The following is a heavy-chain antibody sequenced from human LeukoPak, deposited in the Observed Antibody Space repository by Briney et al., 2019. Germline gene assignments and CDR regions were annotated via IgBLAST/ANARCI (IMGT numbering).Heavy chain of an antibody. CDR1: GFTFASYA. CDR3: ARDYYGSGTYYTPPQASGY. D-gene: IGHD3-10*01. V-gene: IGHV3-23*01. CDR2: ISDSGDST. J-gene: IGHJ4*02. Sequence: GGSLRLSCAASGFTFASYAMRWVRQAPGKGLEWVSGISDSGDSTYYADSVKGRFTISRDNSDNTLFLQMNSLRAEDTAEYFCARDYYGSGTYYTPPQASGYWGQGTLVTVSS.